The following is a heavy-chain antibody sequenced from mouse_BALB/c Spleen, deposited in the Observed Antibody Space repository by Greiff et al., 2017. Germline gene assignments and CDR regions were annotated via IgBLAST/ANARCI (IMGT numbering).Heavy chain of an antibody. Sequence: VQLQQSGAELMKPGASVKISCKATGYTFSSYWIEWVKQRPGHGLEWIGEILPGSGSTNYNEKFKGKATFTADTSSNTAYMQLSSLTSEDSAVYYCARWRETARAAYWGQGTLVTVSA. V-gene: IGHV1-9*01. CDR1: GYTFSSYW. D-gene: IGHD3-2*01. CDR2: ILPGSGST. CDR3: ARWRETARAAY. J-gene: IGHJ3*01.